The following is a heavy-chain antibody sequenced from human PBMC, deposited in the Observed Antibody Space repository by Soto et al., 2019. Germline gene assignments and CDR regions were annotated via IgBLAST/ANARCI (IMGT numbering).Heavy chain of an antibody. Sequence: GGSLRLSCAASGFTFGSYGMHWVRQAPGKGLEWVAGISHDGGKKYYGESVKGRFTISSDNSKNTLYLQMNSLRVEDTAVYYCAKAIEDYSTGYYKPFYYFGVDVWGQGTTVTVSS. J-gene: IGHJ6*02. CDR1: GFTFGSYG. D-gene: IGHD3-22*01. CDR3: AKAIEDYSTGYYKPFYYFGVDV. V-gene: IGHV3-30*18. CDR2: ISHDGGKK.